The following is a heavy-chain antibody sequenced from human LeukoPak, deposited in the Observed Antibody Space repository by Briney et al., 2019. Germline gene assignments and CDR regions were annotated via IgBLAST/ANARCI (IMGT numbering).Heavy chain of an antibody. J-gene: IGHJ4*02. CDR2: ISSSGTTI. V-gene: IGHV3-11*04. D-gene: IGHD1-1*01. CDR3: VRGVRTFDY. CDR1: GFTFNDNY. Sequence: GGSLRLSCAASGFTFNDNYMNWIRQTPGRGLEWVSSISSSGTTIYYADSVKGRFTISRDSAKNSLYLQMNSLRAEDTAVYYCVRGVRTFDYWGQGTLVTVSS.